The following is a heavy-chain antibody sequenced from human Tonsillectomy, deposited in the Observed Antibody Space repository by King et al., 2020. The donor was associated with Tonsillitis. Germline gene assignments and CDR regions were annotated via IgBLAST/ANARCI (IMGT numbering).Heavy chain of an antibody. CDR1: GASISSGGFS. CDR3: ARGDYYYGSSGSYYYYFDN. Sequence: QLQESGSGLVKSSQTLSLTCAVSGASISSGGFSWNWIRQPPGKGLEWIGYIYHSGSTYYNPSLKSRVTISVDKSRNQFFLKLSSVTAADTAVYYCARGDYYYGSSGSYYYYFDNGGKGTLVTVSS. CDR2: IYHSGST. D-gene: IGHD3-22*01. J-gene: IGHJ4*02. V-gene: IGHV4-30-2*01.